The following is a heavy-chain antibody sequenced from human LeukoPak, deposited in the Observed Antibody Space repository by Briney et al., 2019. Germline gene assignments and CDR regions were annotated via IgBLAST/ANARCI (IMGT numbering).Heavy chain of an antibody. Sequence: PGGSLRLSCAASGFIFSDYYMSWIRQAPGKGLEWVSYISSSGSTMYYTDSVRGRFTISRDNAKNSLYLQMSSLRAEDTAVYYCARGDYGDYYYYYMDVWGKGTTVTVSS. CDR2: ISSSGSTM. CDR1: GFIFSDYY. CDR3: ARGDYGDYYYYYMDV. D-gene: IGHD4-17*01. V-gene: IGHV3-11*04. J-gene: IGHJ6*03.